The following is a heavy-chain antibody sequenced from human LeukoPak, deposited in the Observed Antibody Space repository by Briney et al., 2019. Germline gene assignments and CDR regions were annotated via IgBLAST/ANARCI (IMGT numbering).Heavy chain of an antibody. CDR1: AFTFSSYG. D-gene: IGHD2-21*02. CDR3: AKDISGGDCPDY. J-gene: IGHJ4*02. V-gene: IGHV3-30*18. CDR2: ISYDGSDK. Sequence: GGSLRLSCAASAFTFSSYGMHWVRQAPGKGLEWVALISYDGSDKYYADSVKGRFTISRDNSKNTLYLQMNSLRAEDTAVYYCAKDISGGDCPDYWGQGTLVTVSS.